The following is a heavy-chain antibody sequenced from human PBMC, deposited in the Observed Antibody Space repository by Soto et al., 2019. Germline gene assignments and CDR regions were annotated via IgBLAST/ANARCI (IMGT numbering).Heavy chain of an antibody. Sequence: GGSLRLSCAASGFTVSSNYMSWVRQAPGKGLEWVSVIYSGGSTYYADSVKGRFTISRDNSKNTLYLQMNGLRAEDTAVYYCARGIAPVLRYFDWPNMDVWGKGTTVTVSS. CDR2: IYSGGST. D-gene: IGHD3-9*01. J-gene: IGHJ6*03. CDR1: GFTVSSNY. V-gene: IGHV3-66*01. CDR3: ARGIAPVLRYFDWPNMDV.